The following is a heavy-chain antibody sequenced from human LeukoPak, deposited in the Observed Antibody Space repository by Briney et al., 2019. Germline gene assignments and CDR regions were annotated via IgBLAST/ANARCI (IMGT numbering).Heavy chain of an antibody. CDR2: IYTSGST. D-gene: IGHD4-17*01. Sequence: SETLSLTCTVSGGSISSYHWSWIRQPAGQGLEWIGRIYTSGSTNYNPSLKSRVTMSVDTSKNQFSLKLSSVTAADPAVYYCARDYGGRNWFDPWGQGTLVTVSS. V-gene: IGHV4-4*07. J-gene: IGHJ5*02. CDR3: ARDYGGRNWFDP. CDR1: GGSISSYH.